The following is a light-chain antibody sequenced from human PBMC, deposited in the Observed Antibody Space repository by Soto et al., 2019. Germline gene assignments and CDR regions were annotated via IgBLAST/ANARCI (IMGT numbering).Light chain of an antibody. J-gene: IGLJ1*01. Sequence: SALTQPPSVSGSPGQSITISCTGTNNLVSWYQQHPGKAPKVVVYEGTKRPSGVSNRFSGSNSGGTASLTISGLQAKDEASYFCRAYVGARSYVFGPGTKVTV. V-gene: IGLV2-23*01. CDR1: NNL. CDR2: EGT. CDR3: RAYVGARSYV.